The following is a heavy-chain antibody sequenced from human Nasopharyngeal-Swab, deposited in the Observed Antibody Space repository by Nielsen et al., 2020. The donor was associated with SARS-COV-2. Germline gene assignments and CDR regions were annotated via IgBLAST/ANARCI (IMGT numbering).Heavy chain of an antibody. CDR3: ARALAPYSGYDYDYYYGMDV. Sequence: GESLKISCAASGFTFSSYDMHWVRQATGKGLEWVSAIGTAGDTYYPGSAKGRFTISRENAKNSLYLQMNSLRAGDTAVYYCARALAPYSGYDYDYYYGMDVWGQGTTVTVSS. D-gene: IGHD5-12*01. CDR2: IGTAGDT. CDR1: GFTFSSYD. V-gene: IGHV3-13*04. J-gene: IGHJ6*02.